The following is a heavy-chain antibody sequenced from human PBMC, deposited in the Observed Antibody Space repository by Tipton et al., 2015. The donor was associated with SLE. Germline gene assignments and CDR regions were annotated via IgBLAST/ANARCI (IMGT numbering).Heavy chain of an antibody. D-gene: IGHD3-3*01. V-gene: IGHV4-59*12. CDR2: IYYSGST. Sequence: TLSLTCTVSGGSISSYYWSWIRQPPGKGLEWIGYIYYSGSTNYNPSLKSRVTISVDTSKNQFSLKLSSVTAADTAVYYCARGVTIFGVVISAFDIWGQGTMVTVSS. CDR1: GGSISSYY. J-gene: IGHJ3*02. CDR3: ARGVTIFGVVISAFDI.